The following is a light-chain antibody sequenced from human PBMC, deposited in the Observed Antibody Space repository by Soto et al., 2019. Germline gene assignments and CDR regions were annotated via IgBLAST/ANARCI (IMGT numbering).Light chain of an antibody. CDR3: QQRSNWPRGT. CDR1: QSVGTY. CDR2: DAS. Sequence: EIVLTQSPATLSLSAGDRATLSCRASQSVGTYLGWYQHKPGQAPRLLIYDASNRAPGIPARFSGSGSGTDFTLTISSLEPEDFAVYYCQQRSNWPRGTFGQGTKLEIK. V-gene: IGKV3-11*01. J-gene: IGKJ2*01.